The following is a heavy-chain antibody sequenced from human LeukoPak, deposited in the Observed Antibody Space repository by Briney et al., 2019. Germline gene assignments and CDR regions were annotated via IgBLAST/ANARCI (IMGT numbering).Heavy chain of an antibody. CDR2: IYYTGSPT. Sequence: SETLSLTCTVSGGSITSSTHYWGWIRQPPGKGLEWIGTIYYTGSPTFYNPSLKSRLTISVDTSKSHFSLKLTSVTAADTAVYYCARRYDSSGYYHWFDPWGQGTLVTVSS. V-gene: IGHV4-39*07. CDR3: ARRYDSSGYYHWFDP. J-gene: IGHJ5*02. D-gene: IGHD3-22*01. CDR1: GGSITSSTHY.